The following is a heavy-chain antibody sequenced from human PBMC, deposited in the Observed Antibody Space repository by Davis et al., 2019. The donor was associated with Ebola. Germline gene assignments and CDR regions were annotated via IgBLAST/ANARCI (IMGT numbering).Heavy chain of an antibody. CDR2: INPSGGST. D-gene: IGHD3-10*01. J-gene: IGHJ4*02. CDR3: TRTRSGSYEVFDY. V-gene: IGHV1-46*03. CDR1: GYTFTSYY. Sequence: AASVKVSCKASGYTFTSYYMHWVRQAPGQGLEWMGIINPSGGSTSYAQKFQGRVTMTRSTSITTAYMELNSLKTEDTAVYYCTRTRSGSYEVFDYWGQGTLVTVSS.